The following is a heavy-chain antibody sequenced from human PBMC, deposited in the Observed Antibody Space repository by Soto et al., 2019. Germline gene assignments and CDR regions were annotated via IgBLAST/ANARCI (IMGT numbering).Heavy chain of an antibody. CDR2: INAGNGNT. D-gene: IGHD3-9*01. J-gene: IGHJ4*02. CDR1: GYTFTSYA. Sequence: GASVKVSCKTSGYTFTSYAMHWVRQAPGQRLEWMGWINAGNGNTKYSQKFQGRVTITRDTSASTAYMELSSLRSEDTAVYYCARDQLRYFDWLLFPHTGLDYWGQGTLVTLSS. V-gene: IGHV1-3*01. CDR3: ARDQLRYFDWLLFPHTGLDY.